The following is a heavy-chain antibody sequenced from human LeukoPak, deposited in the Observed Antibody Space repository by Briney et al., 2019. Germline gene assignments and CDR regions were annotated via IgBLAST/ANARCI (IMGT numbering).Heavy chain of an antibody. D-gene: IGHD6-13*01. CDR1: GYTFTGYY. V-gene: IGHV1-2*02. CDR3: ARVLRSSSWGDHRDAFDI. Sequence: GASVKVSCKASGYTFTGYYMHWVRQAPGQGLEWMGWINPNSGGTNYAQKFQGRVTMTRDTSISTAYMELSRLRSDDTAVYYCARVLRSSSWGDHRDAFDIWGQGTMVTVSS. J-gene: IGHJ3*02. CDR2: INPNSGGT.